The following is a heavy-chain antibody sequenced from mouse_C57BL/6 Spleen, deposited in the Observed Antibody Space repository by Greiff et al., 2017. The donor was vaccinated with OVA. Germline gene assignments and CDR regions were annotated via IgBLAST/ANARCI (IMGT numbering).Heavy chain of an antibody. D-gene: IGHD1-1*01. J-gene: IGHJ1*03. Sequence: EVMLVESGGGLVKPGGSLKLSCAASGFTFSDYGMHWVRQAPEKGLEWVAYISSGSSTIYYADTVKCRFTISRDNAKNTLVLQMTSLRSEDTSMYYCARPDYYGRSYGYWYFDVWGTGTTVTVSS. V-gene: IGHV5-17*01. CDR1: GFTFSDYG. CDR3: ARPDYYGRSYGYWYFDV. CDR2: ISSGSSTI.